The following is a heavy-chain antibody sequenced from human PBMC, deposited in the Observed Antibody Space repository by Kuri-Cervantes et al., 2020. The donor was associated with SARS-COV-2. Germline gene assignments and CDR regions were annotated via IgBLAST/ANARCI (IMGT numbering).Heavy chain of an antibody. CDR1: GGTFSSYA. J-gene: IGHJ4*02. D-gene: IGHD3-16*01. V-gene: IGHV1-69*04. Sequence: SVKVSCKASGGTFSSYAISWVRQAPGQGLEWMGRIIPILGIANYAQKFQGRVTITADKSTSTAYMELSSLRSEDSAVYYCARGVPVRGSIPVGAGTFDYWGQGTLVTVSS. CDR3: ARGVPVRGSIPVGAGTFDY. CDR2: IIPILGIA.